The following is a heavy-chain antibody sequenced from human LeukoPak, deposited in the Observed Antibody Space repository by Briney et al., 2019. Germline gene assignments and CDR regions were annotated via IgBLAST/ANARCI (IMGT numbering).Heavy chain of an antibody. D-gene: IGHD6-13*01. CDR3: ASAEPRGSNWYPY. V-gene: IGHV4-30-4*01. CDR2: IYYSGST. J-gene: IGHJ4*02. CDR1: GGPISSGDYY. Sequence: PSETLSLTCTVSGGPISSGDYYWSWIRQPPGKGLEWIGYIYYSGSTYYNPSLKSRVTISVDKSNNQFSLKLNSVTAADTALYYCASAEPRGSNWYPYWGQGTLVTVSS.